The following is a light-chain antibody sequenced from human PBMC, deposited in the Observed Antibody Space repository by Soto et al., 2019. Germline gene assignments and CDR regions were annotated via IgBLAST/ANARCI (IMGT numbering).Light chain of an antibody. CDR2: AAS. CDR3: LQDYNLPYT. Sequence: AIPMTQSPSSLSASVGDRVIITCRASQGIRNDLGWYQQKPGQAPKLLIYAASSLQSGVPSRFSGSGSGTDFTLTISSLQPEDFASYFCLQDYNLPYTFGQGTKLEIK. V-gene: IGKV1-6*01. CDR1: QGIRND. J-gene: IGKJ2*01.